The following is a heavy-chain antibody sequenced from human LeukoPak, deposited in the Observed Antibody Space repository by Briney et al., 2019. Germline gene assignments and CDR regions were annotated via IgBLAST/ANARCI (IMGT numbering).Heavy chain of an antibody. CDR3: ARDRRIAAAAGAFDI. Sequence: GASVKVSCKASGYTFTGYYMHWVRQAPGQGLEWMGWINPNSGGTNYAQKFQGRVTMTRDTSISTAYMELSRLRSDDTAVHYCARDRRIAAAAGAFDIWGQGTMVTVSS. J-gene: IGHJ3*02. V-gene: IGHV1-2*02. CDR2: INPNSGGT. CDR1: GYTFTGYY. D-gene: IGHD6-13*01.